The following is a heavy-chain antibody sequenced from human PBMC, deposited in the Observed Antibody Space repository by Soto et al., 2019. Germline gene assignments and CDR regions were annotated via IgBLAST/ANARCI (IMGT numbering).Heavy chain of an antibody. D-gene: IGHD3-16*01. CDR1: GGSISSGAYS. Sequence: ASETLSLTCAVSGGSISSGAYSWSWIRQPPGKGLEWVGYIYHSGSTYYNPSLKSRVTISVDRSKNRFSLKLSSVTAADTAVYYCAREGSLERYDFVWEGQNNGFDSGGRGTLVTVS. CDR2: IYHSGST. J-gene: IGHJ5*01. CDR3: AREGSLERYDFVWEGQNNGFDS. V-gene: IGHV4-30-2*01.